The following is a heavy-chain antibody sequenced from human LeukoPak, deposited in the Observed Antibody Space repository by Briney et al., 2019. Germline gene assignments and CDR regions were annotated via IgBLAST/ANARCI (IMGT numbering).Heavy chain of an antibody. Sequence: GGSLRLSCAASEFTFSYYYMSWIRQAPGKGLEWVSYISSSGSTTYYADSVKGRFAISRDNAKNSLYLQMSSLSAEDTAVYYCARGVVVDYWGQGTLVTVSS. CDR3: ARGVVVDY. J-gene: IGHJ4*02. CDR2: ISSSGSTT. CDR1: EFTFSYYY. V-gene: IGHV3-11*04. D-gene: IGHD2-15*01.